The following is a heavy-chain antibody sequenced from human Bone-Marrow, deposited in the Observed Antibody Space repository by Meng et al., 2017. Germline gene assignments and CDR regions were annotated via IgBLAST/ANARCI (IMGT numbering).Heavy chain of an antibody. CDR1: GAYVSSGSW. J-gene: IGHJ4*02. D-gene: IGHD4-11*01. CDR2: FHHSGTT. CDR3: ARGPTTMAHDFDY. V-gene: IGHV4-4*02. Sequence: VQLQQSRPRPVTPSGTPSLSCGVSGAYVSSGSWWTWVRQPPGKGLEWIGEFHHSGTTNYNPSLRSRVTISVDTSKNQFSLRLTSVTAADSAVYYCARGPTTMAHDFDYWGQGTLVTVSS.